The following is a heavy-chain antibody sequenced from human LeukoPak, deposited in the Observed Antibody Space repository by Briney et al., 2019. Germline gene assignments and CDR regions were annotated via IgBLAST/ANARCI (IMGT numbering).Heavy chain of an antibody. CDR3: ARHAFFDSTGYYYYFDY. CDR1: GYSISIGYY. Sequence: PSETLSLTCAVSGYSISIGYYWGWIRQPPGKGLEWIGRVYHSGSTYYNPSLKSRVTLSMDTSKNQSSLKLNSATAADTAAYYCARHAFFDSTGYYYYFDYWGQGSLVTVSS. CDR2: VYHSGST. D-gene: IGHD3-22*01. J-gene: IGHJ4*02. V-gene: IGHV4-38-2*01.